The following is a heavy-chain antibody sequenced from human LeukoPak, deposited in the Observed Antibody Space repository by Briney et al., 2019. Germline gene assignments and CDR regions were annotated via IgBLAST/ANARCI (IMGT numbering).Heavy chain of an antibody. J-gene: IGHJ4*02. Sequence: PSETLSLTCTVSGGSISSYYWSWIRQPAGKGLEWIRYIYYSGSTNYNPSLKSRVTMSVDTSKNQFSLKLNSVTAADTAVYYCARLGDYGVWGQGTLVTVSS. CDR1: GGSISSYY. CDR2: IYYSGST. V-gene: IGHV4-59*08. D-gene: IGHD4-17*01. CDR3: ARLGDYGV.